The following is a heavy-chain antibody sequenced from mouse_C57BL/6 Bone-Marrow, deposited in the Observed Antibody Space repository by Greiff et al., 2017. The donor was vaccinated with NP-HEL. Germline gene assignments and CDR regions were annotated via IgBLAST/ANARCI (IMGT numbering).Heavy chain of an antibody. V-gene: IGHV14-3*01. D-gene: IGHD6-1*01. CDR2: IDPATGNT. Sequence: VQLQQSVAELVRPGASVKLSCTASGSNIKNTYMHWVKQRPEQGLEWIGRIDPATGNTTYSPKSQGKATITADTSSSPAYLQLSSLTSEDTAIYCCARPAWFAYWGQGTLGTVSA. CDR1: GSNIKNTY. CDR3: ARPAWFAY. J-gene: IGHJ3*01.